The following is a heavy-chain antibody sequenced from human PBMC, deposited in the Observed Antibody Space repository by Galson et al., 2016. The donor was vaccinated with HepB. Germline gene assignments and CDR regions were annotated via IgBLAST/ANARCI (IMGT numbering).Heavy chain of an antibody. D-gene: IGHD2/OR15-2a*01. V-gene: IGHV3-30*18. CDR3: AKRHEYCPPVGCSVDY. CDR2: DSMDGRRK. CDR1: GFIFRNYG. J-gene: IGHJ4*02. Sequence: SLRLSCAGSGFIFRNYGMHWVRQAPGKGLEWVAADSMDGRRKFYADSVKGRFTIPRDNSNNMLFLQMGSLRPDDTAVYYCAKRHEYCPPVGCSVDYWGQGTLVSV.